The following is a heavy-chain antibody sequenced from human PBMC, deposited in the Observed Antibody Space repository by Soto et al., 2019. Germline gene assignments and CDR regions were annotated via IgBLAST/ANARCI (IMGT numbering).Heavy chain of an antibody. V-gene: IGHV3-49*04. J-gene: IGHJ5*02. D-gene: IGHD3-22*01. CDR2: IRSKAYGGTT. CDR3: ARVSVMIVVVTSLTNWFDP. Sequence: PGGSLRLSCTASGFTFGDYAMSWVRQAPGKGLEWVGFIRSKAYGGTTEYAASVKGRFTISRDDSKSIAYLQMNSLKTEDTAVYYCARVSVMIVVVTSLTNWFDPWGQGTLVTVSS. CDR1: GFTFGDYA.